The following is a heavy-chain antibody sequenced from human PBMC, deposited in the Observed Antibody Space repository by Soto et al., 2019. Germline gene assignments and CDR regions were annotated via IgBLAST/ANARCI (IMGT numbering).Heavy chain of an antibody. Sequence: QVQLVQSGAEVKKPGASVKVSCKASGYTFTSYDINWVRQATGQWLEWMGWMNPNSGNTGYAQKFQGRVTMTRNTSISTAYMELSSLRSEDTAVYYCARGNPGIAAGRYYYYYYMDVWDKGTTVTVSS. D-gene: IGHD6-13*01. CDR3: ARGNPGIAAGRYYYYYYMDV. CDR2: MNPNSGNT. J-gene: IGHJ6*03. CDR1: GYTFTSYD. V-gene: IGHV1-8*01.